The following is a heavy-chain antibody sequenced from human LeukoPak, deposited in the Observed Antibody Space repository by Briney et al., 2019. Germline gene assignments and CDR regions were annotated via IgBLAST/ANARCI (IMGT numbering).Heavy chain of an antibody. J-gene: IGHJ4*02. D-gene: IGHD2-21*02. Sequence: PGGSLSLSCALSGFTHRSYCMHWVRQPPGQGLEWVGIINPSGGSTSYAQKFQGRVTMTRDMSPSTVYMELSSLRSEDTAVYYCARGVSVVVTAMGEDLDYWGERTLVTVSS. CDR2: INPSGGST. V-gene: IGHV1-46*01. CDR3: ARGVSVVVTAMGEDLDY. CDR1: GFTHRSYC.